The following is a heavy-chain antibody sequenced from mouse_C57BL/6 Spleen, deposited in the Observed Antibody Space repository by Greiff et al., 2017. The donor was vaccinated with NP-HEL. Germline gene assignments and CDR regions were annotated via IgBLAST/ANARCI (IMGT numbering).Heavy chain of an antibody. CDR1: GYSITSGYY. CDR3: ARRLITTVVDAMDY. J-gene: IGHJ4*01. Sequence: ESGPGLVKPSQSLSLTCSVTGYSITSGYYWNWIRQFPGNKLEWMSYIRYDGSNNYNPSLKNQISITRDTSKNQFFLKLNSVTTEDTATYYCARRLITTVVDAMDYWGQGTSVTVSS. CDR2: IRYDGSN. D-gene: IGHD1-1*01. V-gene: IGHV3-6*01.